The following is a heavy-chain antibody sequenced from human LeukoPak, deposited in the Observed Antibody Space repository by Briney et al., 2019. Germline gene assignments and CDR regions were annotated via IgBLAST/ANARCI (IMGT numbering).Heavy chain of an antibody. Sequence: SETLSFTCTVSGGSISTYYWNWIRQPAGKGLEWIGRIYTSGSTNYNPSLKSRVTMSVDTSKNQFSLKLSSETAADTAVYYCARGKVVANTPGQNSWDHWGQGTLVTVSS. D-gene: IGHD5-12*01. CDR3: ARGKVVANTPGQNSWDH. CDR1: GGSISTYY. J-gene: IGHJ4*02. CDR2: IYTSGST. V-gene: IGHV4-4*07.